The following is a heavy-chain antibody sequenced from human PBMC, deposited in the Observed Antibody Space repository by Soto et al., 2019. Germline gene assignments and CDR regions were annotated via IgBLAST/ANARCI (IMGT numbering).Heavy chain of an antibody. CDR1: GYSCTNFG. V-gene: IGHV1-18*01. J-gene: IGHJ4*02. CDR3: ARGRTPIDY. Sequence: QVQLVQSGAEVKKPGASVKVSCKASGYSCTNFGISWVRQAHGQGLEWMGWISAYNGNTNYAQNFQGRVTMTTDTSTSSAYMELRSLRSDDTAVYYCARGRTPIDYWGQGTLVTVSS. CDR2: ISAYNGNT. D-gene: IGHD2-15*01.